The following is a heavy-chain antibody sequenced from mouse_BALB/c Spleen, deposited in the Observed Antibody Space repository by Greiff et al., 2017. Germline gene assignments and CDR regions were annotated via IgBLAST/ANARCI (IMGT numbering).Heavy chain of an antibody. V-gene: IGHV3-8*02. CDR3: ARGNIYYGNHFGY. CDR2: ISYSGST. J-gene: IGHJ2*01. D-gene: IGHD2-1*01. Sequence: EVMLVESGPSLVKPSQTLSLTCSVTGDSITSGYWNWIRKFPGNKLEYMGYISYSGSTYYNPSLKSRISITRDTSKNQYYLQLNSVTTEDTATYYCARGNIYYGNHFGYWGQGTTLTVSS. CDR1: GDSITSGY.